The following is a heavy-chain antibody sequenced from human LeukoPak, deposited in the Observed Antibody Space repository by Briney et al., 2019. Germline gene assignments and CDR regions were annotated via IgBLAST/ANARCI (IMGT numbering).Heavy chain of an antibody. CDR2: ISSSSSTI. V-gene: IGHV3-48*02. CDR1: GFTFSSYS. Sequence: PGGSLRLSCAASGFTFSSYSMNWVRQAPGKGPEWVSYISSSSSTIYYADSVKGRFTISRDNAKNSLYLQMNSLRDEDTAVCYCARAHGGSGYYLPLDYWGQGTLVTVSS. D-gene: IGHD3-22*01. J-gene: IGHJ4*02. CDR3: ARAHGGSGYYLPLDY.